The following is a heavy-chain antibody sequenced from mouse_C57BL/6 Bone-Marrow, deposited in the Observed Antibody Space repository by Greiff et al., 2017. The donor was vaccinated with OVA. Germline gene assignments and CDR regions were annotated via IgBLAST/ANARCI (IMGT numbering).Heavy chain of an antibody. Sequence: VQLQQSGPGLVQPSQSLSITCTVSGFSLTSYGVHWVRQSPGKGLEWLGVIWSGGSTDYNAAFISRLSISKDNSKSQVLLKMNSLQADDTAIYDCARNYYYEYGRYCDVWGTGTTVTVSS. V-gene: IGHV2-2*01. CDR3: ARNYYYEYGRYCDV. J-gene: IGHJ1*03. CDR1: GFSLTSYG. D-gene: IGHD2-4*01. CDR2: IWSGGST.